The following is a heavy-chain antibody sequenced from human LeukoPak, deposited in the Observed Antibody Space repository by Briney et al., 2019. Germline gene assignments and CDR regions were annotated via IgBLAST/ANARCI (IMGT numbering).Heavy chain of an antibody. V-gene: IGHV3-53*01. CDR2: IYSGGST. Sequence: GGSLRLSCAASGFTVSSNYMSWVRQAPGKGLEWVSVIYSGGSTYYADSVKGRFTISRDNSKNTLYLQMNSLRAEDTSVYYCARERLRLFDPWGQGTLVTVSS. D-gene: IGHD3-16*01. CDR3: ARERLRLFDP. J-gene: IGHJ5*02. CDR1: GFTVSSNY.